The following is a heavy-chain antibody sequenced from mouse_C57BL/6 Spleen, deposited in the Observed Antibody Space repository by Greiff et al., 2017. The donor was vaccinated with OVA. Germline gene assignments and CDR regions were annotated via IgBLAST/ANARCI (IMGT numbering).Heavy chain of an antibody. V-gene: IGHV1-15*01. CDR3: TRWDYMFAY. CDR1: GYTFTDYE. D-gene: IGHD2-12*01. Sequence: VKLMESGAELVRPGASVTLSCKASGYTFTDYEMHWVKQTPVHGLEWIGAIDPETGGTAYNQKFKGKAILTADKSSSTAYMELRSLTSEDSAVYYCTRWDYMFAYWGQGTLVTVSA. J-gene: IGHJ3*01. CDR2: IDPETGGT.